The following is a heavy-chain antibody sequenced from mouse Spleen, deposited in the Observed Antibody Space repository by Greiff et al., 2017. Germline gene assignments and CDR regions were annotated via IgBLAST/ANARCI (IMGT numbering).Heavy chain of an antibody. J-gene: IGHJ4*01. CDR2: INSDGGST. Sequence: EVQLMQSGGGLVQPGESLKLSCESNEYAFPSHYMSWVRKTPEKRLELVAAINSDGGSTYYPETMERRIIIARDNTKKTPYLQMSSLRSEDPALYYCARHGRLGAMDYWGQGTSVTVSS. CDR3: ARHGRLGAMDY. D-gene: IGHD6-1*01. V-gene: IGHV5-2*01. CDR1: EYAFPSHY.